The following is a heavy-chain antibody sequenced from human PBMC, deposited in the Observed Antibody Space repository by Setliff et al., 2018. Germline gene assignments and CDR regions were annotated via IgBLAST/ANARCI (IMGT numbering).Heavy chain of an antibody. V-gene: IGHV1-8*02. J-gene: IGHJ4*02. CDR3: ARRPYDSSGYLNY. D-gene: IGHD3-22*01. CDR2: MNPNSGNR. Sequence: GASVKVSCKASGYTFTTYDINWVRQAPGQGLEWMGWMNPNSGNRGYAQKFQGRVTMTRNTSISTAYMELSTLRSEDTAVYYCARRPYDSSGYLNYWGQGTLVTVSS. CDR1: GYTFTTYD.